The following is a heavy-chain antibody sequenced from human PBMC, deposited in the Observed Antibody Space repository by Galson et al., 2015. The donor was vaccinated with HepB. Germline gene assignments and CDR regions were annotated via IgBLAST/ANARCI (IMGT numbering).Heavy chain of an antibody. CDR1: GFTFGDFA. V-gene: IGHV3-9*01. D-gene: IGHD5-18*01. CDR3: ARGYGYY. Sequence: LRLSCAASGFTFGDFAMHWVRQAPGKGLEWVSGISWDSGNIAYADSVKGRFTISRDNAKNSLYLQMNSLRTEDTAFYYCARGYGYYWGQGTLVTVSS. CDR2: ISWDSGNI. J-gene: IGHJ4*02.